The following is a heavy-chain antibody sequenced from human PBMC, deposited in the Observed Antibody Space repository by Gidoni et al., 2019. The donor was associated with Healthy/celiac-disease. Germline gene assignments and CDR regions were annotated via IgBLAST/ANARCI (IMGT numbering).Heavy chain of an antibody. CDR2: IKQDGSEK. J-gene: IGHJ3*02. V-gene: IGHV3-7*01. Sequence: EVQLVESGGGLVQPGGSLRLSCAASGFTFSSYWMSWVRQAPGKGLEWVANIKQDGSEKYYVDSVKGRFTISRDNAKNSLYLQMNSLRAEDTAVYYGARRGEPILGAFDIWGQGTMVTVSS. CDR1: GFTFSSYW. CDR3: ARRGEPILGAFDI. D-gene: IGHD3-16*01.